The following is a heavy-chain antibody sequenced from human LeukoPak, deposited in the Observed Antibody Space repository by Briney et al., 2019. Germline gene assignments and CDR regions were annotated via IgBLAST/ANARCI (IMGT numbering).Heavy chain of an antibody. CDR3: ARGGLVVVVPAARKWFDP. D-gene: IGHD2-2*01. Sequence: SETLSLTCAVYGGSFSGYYWSWIRQPPGKGLEWIGEINHSGSTNYNPSLKSRVTISVDTSKNQFSLKLSSVTAADTAVYYCARGGLVVVVPAARKWFDPWGQGTLVTVSS. CDR2: INHSGST. J-gene: IGHJ5*02. CDR1: GGSFSGYY. V-gene: IGHV4-34*01.